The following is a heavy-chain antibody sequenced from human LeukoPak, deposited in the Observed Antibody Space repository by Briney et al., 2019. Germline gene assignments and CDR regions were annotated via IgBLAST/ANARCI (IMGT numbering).Heavy chain of an antibody. J-gene: IGHJ4*02. D-gene: IGHD5-18*01. CDR1: GFTFSSYA. CDR2: ISGSGGST. CDR3: AKDLGIRGYSYGFVSY. Sequence: GGSLRLSCAASGFTFSSYAMSWVRQAPGKGLEWVSAISGSGGSTYYADSVKGRFTISRDNSKNTLYLQMNSLRAEDTAVYYCAKDLGIRGYSYGFVSYWGQGTLVTVSS. V-gene: IGHV3-23*01.